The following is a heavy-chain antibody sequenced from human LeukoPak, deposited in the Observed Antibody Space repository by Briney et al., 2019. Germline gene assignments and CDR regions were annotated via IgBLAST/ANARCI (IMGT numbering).Heavy chain of an antibody. J-gene: IGHJ4*02. CDR1: GFTFSSYW. CDR2: IRQDGSEK. CDR3: ARGGGIAVASPFDY. Sequence: GGSLRLSCAASGFTFSSYWMSWVRQAPGKGLEWVANIRQDGSEKYYVDSVKGRFTISRDNAKNSLYLQMNSLRAEDTAVYYGARGGGIAVASPFDYGGQGTLVTVS. D-gene: IGHD6-19*01. V-gene: IGHV3-7*03.